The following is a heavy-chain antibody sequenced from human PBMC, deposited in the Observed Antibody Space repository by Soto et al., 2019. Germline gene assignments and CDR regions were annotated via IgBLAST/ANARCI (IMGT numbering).Heavy chain of an antibody. CDR1: GYIFTGYN. V-gene: IGHV1-2*02. J-gene: IGHJ6*02. Sequence: ASVKVSCKASGYIFTGYNIHWVRQAPGQGPEWMGWINPDSGATYYAQKFQGRVTMAGDTSISTAYMELSRLTSDDTAVYYCAKDAAMDVWGQGTTVTVSS. D-gene: IGHD2-15*01. CDR2: INPDSGAT. CDR3: AKDAAMDV.